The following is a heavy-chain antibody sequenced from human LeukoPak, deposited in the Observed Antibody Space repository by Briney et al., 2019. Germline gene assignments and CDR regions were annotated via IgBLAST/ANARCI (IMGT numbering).Heavy chain of an antibody. D-gene: IGHD3-16*01. CDR1: ALNVSNNY. V-gene: IGHV3-53*05. CDR3: ARSFEPYGFEYMAV. Sequence: GGALIKFCSTSALNVSNNYMFWVRQATGRELEWVSAISGSGGSTYYADSVKGRITISRDNSKTTLYLQMHSLRAEDTAVYYCARSFEPYGFEYMAVWGKGTTVTVSS. J-gene: IGHJ6*03. CDR2: ISGSGGST.